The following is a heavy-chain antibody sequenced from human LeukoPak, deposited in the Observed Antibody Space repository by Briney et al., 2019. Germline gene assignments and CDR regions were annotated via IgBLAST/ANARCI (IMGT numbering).Heavy chain of an antibody. V-gene: IGHV3-23*01. CDR1: GFTFSSYA. D-gene: IGHD2-2*01. CDR2: ISGSDGST. J-gene: IGHJ4*02. CDR3: AKVETSGGANCYALDY. Sequence: PGGSLRLSCAASGFTFSSYAMTWVRQASDKGLEWVSAISGSDGSTYYADSVKGRFTISRDDSQNTLYLQMNSLSAEDTAVYYCAKVETSGGANCYALDYWGQGTLVTVSS.